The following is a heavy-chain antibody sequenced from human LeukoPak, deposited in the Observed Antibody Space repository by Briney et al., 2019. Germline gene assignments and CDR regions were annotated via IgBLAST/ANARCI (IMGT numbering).Heavy chain of an antibody. CDR2: INPNSGGT. CDR3: ARVFAYSYSGFNFEY. V-gene: IGHV1-2*02. CDR1: GYTFTGYY. J-gene: IGHJ4*02. D-gene: IGHD5-18*01. Sequence: GASVTVSCKASGYTFTGYYMHWVRQAPGQGLEWMGWINPNSGGTNYAQKFQGRVTMTRDTSISTAYMELSRLRSDDTAVYYCARVFAYSYSGFNFEYWGQGTLVTVSS.